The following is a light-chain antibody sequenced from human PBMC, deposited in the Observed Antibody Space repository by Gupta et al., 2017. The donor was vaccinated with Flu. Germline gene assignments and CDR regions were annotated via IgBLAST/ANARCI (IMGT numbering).Light chain of an antibody. CDR1: QSISTTY. CDR2: GVF. Sequence: ERATLSCRASQSISTTYLAWYQQKPGQAPRLLIYGVFVRATGIPDRFSGSGSGTDFTLTINRLEPEDFAVYYCQQYDSRPLTFGGGTKVEIK. CDR3: QQYDSRPLT. V-gene: IGKV3-20*01. J-gene: IGKJ4*01.